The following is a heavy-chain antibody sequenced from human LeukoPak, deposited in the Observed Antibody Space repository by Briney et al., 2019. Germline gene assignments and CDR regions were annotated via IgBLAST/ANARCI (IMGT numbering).Heavy chain of an antibody. D-gene: IGHD5-18*01. CDR1: GFNFTTYS. V-gene: IGHV3-30*09. CDR2: ISHDGKKV. J-gene: IGHJ4*02. Sequence: GRSLRLSCAASGFNFTTYSMHWVREAPGKGLQWVAIISHDGKKVNYVDSVKGRIVISRDNSKNTLYLQMTSLRPDDPAVYFCVRAPGYSNGWYYFDNWGQGTLVTVSA. CDR3: VRAPGYSNGWYYFDN.